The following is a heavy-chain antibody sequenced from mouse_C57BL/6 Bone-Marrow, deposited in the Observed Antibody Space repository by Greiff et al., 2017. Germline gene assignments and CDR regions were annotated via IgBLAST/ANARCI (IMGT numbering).Heavy chain of an antibody. V-gene: IGHV7-3*01. Sequence: EVQLVESGGGLVQPGGSLSLSCAASGFTFTDYYMSWVRQPPGKALEWLGFIRNKANGYTTEYSASVKGRFTISRDNSQSILYLQMNALRAEDSATYFCARLYVGDLFDYWGQGTTLTVSS. CDR3: ARLYVGDLFDY. J-gene: IGHJ2*01. CDR1: GFTFTDYY. CDR2: IRNKANGYTT. D-gene: IGHD2-3*01.